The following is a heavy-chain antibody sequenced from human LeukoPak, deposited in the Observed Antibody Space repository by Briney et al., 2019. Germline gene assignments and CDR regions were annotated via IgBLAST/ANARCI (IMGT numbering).Heavy chain of an antibody. CDR1: GFTFSSYG. CDR2: ISYDGSNK. Sequence: GGSLRLSCAASGFTFSSYGMHWVRQAPGKGLEWVAVISYDGSNKYYADSVKGRFTISRDNSKNTLYLQMNSLRAEDTAVYYCARDLLSYYDSSLGAFDIWGQGTMVTVSS. D-gene: IGHD3-22*01. J-gene: IGHJ3*02. CDR3: ARDLLSYYDSSLGAFDI. V-gene: IGHV3-30*03.